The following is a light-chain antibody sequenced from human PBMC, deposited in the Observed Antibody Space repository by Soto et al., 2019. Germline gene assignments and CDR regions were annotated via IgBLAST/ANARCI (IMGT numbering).Light chain of an antibody. V-gene: IGKV3-20*01. CDR2: GAS. Sequence: EIVLTQSPGTLSLSPGERATLSCRASQSVSSSYLAWYQQKPGQAPRLVIYGASSRASGIPDRFSASGSGTDFTLTISRLEPEDFAVYYCQQSVSNLRTFGQGTKVDIK. J-gene: IGKJ1*01. CDR1: QSVSSSY. CDR3: QQSVSNLRT.